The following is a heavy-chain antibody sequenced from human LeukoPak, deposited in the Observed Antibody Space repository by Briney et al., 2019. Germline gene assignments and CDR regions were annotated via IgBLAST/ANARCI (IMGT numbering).Heavy chain of an antibody. CDR1: GGSITSYY. J-gene: IGHJ3*02. D-gene: IGHD5-12*01. CDR2: MYYSGTT. CDR3: ARHSRSGSGGYENAFDI. Sequence: PSETLSLTCTVSGGSITSYYRSCIRQSPGKGLEWIGFMYYSGTTNYNPSLKSRVTISLGMSKNQFSLKLSSVTAADTAIYFCARHSRSGSGGYENAFDIWGQGTMVTVSS. V-gene: IGHV4-59*08.